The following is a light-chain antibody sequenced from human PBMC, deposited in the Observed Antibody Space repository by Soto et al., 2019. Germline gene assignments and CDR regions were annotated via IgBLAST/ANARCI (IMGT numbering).Light chain of an antibody. CDR1: SSDVGGYNY. CDR3: RLYAGANSVV. Sequence: QSALTQPPSASGSPGQSVTISCTGMSSDVGGYNYVSWYQQHPGKSPKLMIYEVCKRPSGVPDRFSGSKSGNTASLTVSVLQAEDEADYYFRLYAGANSVVFGVGTKLTVL. V-gene: IGLV2-8*01. CDR2: EVC. J-gene: IGLJ2*01.